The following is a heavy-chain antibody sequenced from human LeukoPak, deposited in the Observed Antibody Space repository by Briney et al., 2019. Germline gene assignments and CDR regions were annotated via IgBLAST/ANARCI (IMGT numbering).Heavy chain of an antibody. CDR2: ISYDGSNK. CDR3: ARGITGYSSSS. D-gene: IGHD6-13*01. V-gene: IGHV3-30-3*01. Sequence: QPGRSLRLSCAASGFTFSSYAMHWVRQAPGKGLEWVAVISYDGSNKYYVDYVKGRFTISRDNSKNTLYLQMNSLRAEDTAVYYCARGITGYSSSSWGQGTLVTVSS. J-gene: IGHJ5*02. CDR1: GFTFSSYA.